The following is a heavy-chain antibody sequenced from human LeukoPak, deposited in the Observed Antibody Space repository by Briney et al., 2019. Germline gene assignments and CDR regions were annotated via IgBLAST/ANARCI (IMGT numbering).Heavy chain of an antibody. CDR3: ARTTEGGYTYGYFYYYYMDV. CDR1: GGSISNYY. J-gene: IGHJ6*03. Sequence: SETLSLTCTVSGGSISNYYWSWIRQPPGKGLEWIGYIYYSGSTNYNPSLKSRVTISVDTSKNQFSLKLTSVTAADTAVYYCARTTEGGYTYGYFYYYYMDVWGKGTPVTISS. D-gene: IGHD5-18*01. CDR2: IYYSGST. V-gene: IGHV4-59*01.